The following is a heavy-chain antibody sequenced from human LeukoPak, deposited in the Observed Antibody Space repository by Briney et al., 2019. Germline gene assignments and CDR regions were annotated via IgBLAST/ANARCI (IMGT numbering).Heavy chain of an antibody. J-gene: IGHJ6*02. CDR2: IYYSGST. Sequence: SETLSLTCTVSGGSINNYYWSWIRQPPGKGLERIGYIYYSGSTNYNPSLKSRVTMSVDTSKNQFSLNLSSVTAADTAVYYCARQPALSSSSFYGMDVWGQGTTVTVSS. CDR1: GGSINNYY. CDR3: ARQPALSSSSFYGMDV. V-gene: IGHV4-59*08. D-gene: IGHD6-13*01.